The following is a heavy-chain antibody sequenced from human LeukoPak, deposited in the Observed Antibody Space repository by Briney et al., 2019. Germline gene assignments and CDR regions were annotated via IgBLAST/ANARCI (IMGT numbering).Heavy chain of an antibody. J-gene: IGHJ4*02. CDR2: ISYDGSNK. CDR3: ARDGGDDYSFDY. D-gene: IGHD4-11*01. CDR1: GFTFSSYA. Sequence: GGSLRLSCAASGFTFSSYAMHWVRQAPGKGLEWVAVISYDGSNKYYADSVKGRFTISRDNSKNTLYLQMNSLRAEDTAVYYCARDGGDDYSFDYWGQGTLVTVSS. V-gene: IGHV3-30-3*01.